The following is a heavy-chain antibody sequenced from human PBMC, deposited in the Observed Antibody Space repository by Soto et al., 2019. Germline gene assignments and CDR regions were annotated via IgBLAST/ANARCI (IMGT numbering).Heavy chain of an antibody. D-gene: IGHD2-2*01. CDR1: GFTFSIYA. Sequence: GWSLRLSCAASGFTFSIYAMSWVRQAPGMGLEWVSTISGSGGETYYADSVKGRFTISRDNSKDTLYLQMSSLRAEDTAMYYCANLPTSTGGYWGQGTLVTVSS. J-gene: IGHJ4*02. CDR3: ANLPTSTGGY. V-gene: IGHV3-23*01. CDR2: ISGSGGET.